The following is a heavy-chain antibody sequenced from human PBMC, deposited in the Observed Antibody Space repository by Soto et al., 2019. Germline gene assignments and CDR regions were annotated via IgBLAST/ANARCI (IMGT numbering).Heavy chain of an antibody. J-gene: IGHJ6*02. CDR2: INPSGGST. CDR1: GYTFTSYY. CDR3: AREAIAAAGYYYGMDV. V-gene: IGHV1-46*01. D-gene: IGHD6-13*01. Sequence: ASVKVSCKASGYTFTSYYMHWVRQAPGQGLEWMGIINPSGGSTSYAQKFQGRVTMTRDTSTSTVYMELSSLRSEDTAVYYCAREAIAAAGYYYGMDVWGQGTTVTVS.